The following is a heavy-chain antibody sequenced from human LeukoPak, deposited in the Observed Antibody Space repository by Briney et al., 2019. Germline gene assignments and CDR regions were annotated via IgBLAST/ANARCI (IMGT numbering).Heavy chain of an antibody. CDR3: AKDRDLIYDFWSGYPRYYGMDV. Sequence: GGSLRLSCAASGFTFSSYAMSWVRQAPGKGLEWVSAISGSGGSTYYADSVKGRFTTSRDNSKNTLYLQMNSLRAEDTAVYYCAKDRDLIYDFWSGYPRYYGMDVWGQGTTVTVSS. CDR1: GFTFSSYA. J-gene: IGHJ6*02. V-gene: IGHV3-23*01. D-gene: IGHD3-3*01. CDR2: ISGSGGST.